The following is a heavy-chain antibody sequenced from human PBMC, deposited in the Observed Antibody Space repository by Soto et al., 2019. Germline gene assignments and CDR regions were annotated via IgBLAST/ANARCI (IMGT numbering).Heavy chain of an antibody. CDR3: VRGGGHFAN. V-gene: IGHV3-7*03. CDR1: GFTYSVTW. Sequence: GSLRRSCAASGFTYSVTWMSWVRQPPGKGLEWVANIKQDGSDKNYVDSVKGRFTISRDNTKNSLFLQMNSLRAEDTAVYYCVRGGGHFANWGQGTLVTVLL. CDR2: IKQDGSDK. J-gene: IGHJ4*02.